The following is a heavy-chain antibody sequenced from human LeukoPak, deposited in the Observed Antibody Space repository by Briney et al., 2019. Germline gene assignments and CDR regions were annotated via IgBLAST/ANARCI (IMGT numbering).Heavy chain of an antibody. CDR2: INTADGNT. D-gene: IGHD3-22*01. V-gene: IGHV1-3*04. CDR1: GYTFTNHA. J-gene: IGHJ4*02. CDR3: ARDHPGGPDYYDSSGYYSS. Sequence: ASVKVSCKASGYTFTNHAMHWVRQAPGQGLEWMGWINTADGNTKYSQKFQGRVTMTRDTSTSTVYMELSSLRSEDTAVYYCARDHPGGPDYYDSSGYYSSWGQGTLVTVSS.